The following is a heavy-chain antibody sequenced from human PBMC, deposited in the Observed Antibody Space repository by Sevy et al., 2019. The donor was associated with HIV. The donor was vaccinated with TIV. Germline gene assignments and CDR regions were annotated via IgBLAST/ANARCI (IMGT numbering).Heavy chain of an antibody. D-gene: IGHD2-8*01. CDR3: AREGCTKPHDY. CDR2: LSFGCGEI. J-gene: IGHJ4*02. CDR1: GFTFSKYS. Sequence: GGSLRLSCAASGFTFSKYSMSWVRQPPGKGLEWVSTLSFGCGEINYADSVKGRFTISRDNSKSSMYLQMNNLRPEDMAVYYCAREGCTKPHDYWGQGTLVTVSS. V-gene: IGHV3-23*01.